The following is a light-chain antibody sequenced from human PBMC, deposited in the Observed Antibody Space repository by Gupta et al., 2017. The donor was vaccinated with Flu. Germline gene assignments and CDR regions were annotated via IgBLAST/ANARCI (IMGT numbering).Light chain of an antibody. J-gene: IGLJ3*02. CDR2: RNN. V-gene: IGLV1-47*01. CDR3: AAWDDSRSGHV. Sequence: SALTQPPSASGPPGPRVTISCSGISSNIGSNYVYWYQQLPGTAPKLLIYRNNQRHSGVPDRFSGSKSGTTASLAISGLRAEDEADYYCAAWDDSRSGHVFGGGTKLTVL. CDR1: SSNIGSNY.